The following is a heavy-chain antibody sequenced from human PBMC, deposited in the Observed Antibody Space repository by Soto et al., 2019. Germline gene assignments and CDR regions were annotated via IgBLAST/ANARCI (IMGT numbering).Heavy chain of an antibody. D-gene: IGHD3-22*01. CDR3: ARVGYYYDSSGSFDY. CDR2: TYYRSKWYN. CDR1: GDSVSSNRAA. V-gene: IGHV6-1*01. Sequence: PSQTLSLTCAISGDSVSSNRAAWNWIRQSPSRGLEWLGRTYYRSKWYNDYAVSVKSRITINPDTSKNQFSLQLNPVTPEDTAVYYCARVGYYYDSSGSFDYWGQGTLVTVS. J-gene: IGHJ4*02.